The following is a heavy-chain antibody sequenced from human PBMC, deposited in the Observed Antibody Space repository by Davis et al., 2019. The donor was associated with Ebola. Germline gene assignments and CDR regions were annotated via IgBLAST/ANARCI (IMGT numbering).Heavy chain of an antibody. J-gene: IGHJ5*02. CDR1: GYKFPTYW. D-gene: IGHD4-23*01. CDR2: IYPGDSET. V-gene: IGHV5-51*01. Sequence: GESLKISCQGYGYKFPTYWIGWVRQMPGRGLEYIGIIYPGDSETRYSPSFEGQVTISADKSTSTAYLQWSSLKASDSAIYYCVRRVETPGWFDPWGQGTLVTVSS. CDR3: VRRVETPGWFDP.